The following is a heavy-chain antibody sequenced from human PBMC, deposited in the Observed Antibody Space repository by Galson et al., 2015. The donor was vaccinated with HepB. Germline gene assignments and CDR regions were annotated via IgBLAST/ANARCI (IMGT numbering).Heavy chain of an antibody. CDR2: IRYDGSNK. CDR3: AKDRIAVAYYYYGMDV. Sequence: SLRLSCAASGFTFSSYGMHWVRQAPGKGLEWVAFIRYDGSNKYYADSVKGRFTISRDNSKNTLYLQMNSLRAEDTAVYYCAKDRIAVAYYYYGMDVWGQGTTVTVSS. V-gene: IGHV3-30*02. CDR1: GFTFSSYG. D-gene: IGHD6-19*01. J-gene: IGHJ6*02.